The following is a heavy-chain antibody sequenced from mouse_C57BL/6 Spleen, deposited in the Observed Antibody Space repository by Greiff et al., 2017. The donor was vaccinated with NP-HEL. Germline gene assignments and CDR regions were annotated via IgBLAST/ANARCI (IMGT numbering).Heavy chain of an antibody. Sequence: EVQLQQSGPELVKPGASVKISCKASGYTFTDYYMNWVKQSHGKSLEWIGDINPNNGGTSYNQKFKGKATLTVDKSSSTAYMELRSLTSEDSAVYYCARGNLLRFDYWGQGTTLTVSS. D-gene: IGHD1-1*01. CDR1: GYTFTDYY. V-gene: IGHV1-26*01. CDR2: INPNNGGT. CDR3: ARGNLLRFDY. J-gene: IGHJ2*01.